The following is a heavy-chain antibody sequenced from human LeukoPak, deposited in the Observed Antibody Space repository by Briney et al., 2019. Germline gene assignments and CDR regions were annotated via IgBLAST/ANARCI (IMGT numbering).Heavy chain of an antibody. CDR1: GFTFSSYS. CDR2: ISSSSSTI. V-gene: IGHV3-48*02. CDR3: ARAGFEDIVVVPAAAKVWFDP. J-gene: IGHJ5*02. Sequence: PGGSLRLSCAASGFTFSSYSMNWVRQAPGKGLEWVSYISSSSSTIYYADSVKGRFTISRDNAKNSLYLQMNSLRDEDTAVYYCARAGFEDIVVVPAAAKVWFDPWGQGTLVTVSS. D-gene: IGHD2-2*01.